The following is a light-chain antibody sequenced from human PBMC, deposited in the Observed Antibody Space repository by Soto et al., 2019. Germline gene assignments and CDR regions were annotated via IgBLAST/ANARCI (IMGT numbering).Light chain of an antibody. Sequence: DIQMTQSPSTLSASGGDRVTITRRASQSIPSRLAWYQQKPGKAPKLLINDASSLESGVPSRFSGSAYGTEFTLTTSSLQPDEFATYYCKQYNTYPYTFGQWTKLESK. CDR2: DAS. CDR1: QSIPSR. J-gene: IGKJ2*01. V-gene: IGKV1-5*01. CDR3: KQYNTYPYT.